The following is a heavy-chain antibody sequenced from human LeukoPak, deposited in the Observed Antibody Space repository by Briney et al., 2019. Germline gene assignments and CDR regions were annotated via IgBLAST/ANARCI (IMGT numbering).Heavy chain of an antibody. J-gene: IGHJ3*02. CDR3: ARDKGYADAFDI. CDR1: GYTFTGYY. Sequence: ASVKVSCKASGYTFTGYYMHWVRQAPGQGLEWMGWINPNSGGTNYAQKFQGRVTMTRDTSISTAYMELCRLRSDDTAVYYCARDKGYADAFDIWGQGTMVTVSS. D-gene: IGHD5-12*01. V-gene: IGHV1-2*02. CDR2: INPNSGGT.